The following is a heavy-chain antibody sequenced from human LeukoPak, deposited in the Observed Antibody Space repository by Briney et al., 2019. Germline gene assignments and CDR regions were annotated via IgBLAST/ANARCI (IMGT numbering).Heavy chain of an antibody. CDR3: ARAPRTGAWDMITFGGVIVHGDAFDF. CDR2: IYYSGST. D-gene: IGHD3-16*02. Sequence: SEALSLTCAVSGGSLISTTYYWGWIRQPPGKGLEWIGSIYYSGSTYYNPSLKSRVTVSVDMSKNQFSLQLSSVTAADTAVYYCARAPRTGAWDMITFGGVIVHGDAFDFWGQGTMVTVSS. V-gene: IGHV4-39*07. J-gene: IGHJ3*01. CDR1: GGSLISTTYY.